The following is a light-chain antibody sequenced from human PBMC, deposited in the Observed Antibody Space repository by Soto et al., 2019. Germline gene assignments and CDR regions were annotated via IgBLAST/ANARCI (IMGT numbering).Light chain of an antibody. J-gene: IGKJ5*01. V-gene: IGKV3-15*01. CDR3: QPSTIWPPIN. CDR1: QSLSSN. Sequence: EIVMTQSPATLSVSPGERATLSCRSSQSLSSNFAWYQQKPGQPPRLLIYDASTRATGMPARFSGSGSGTEFTLTIRSLQSEDFAVYYCQPSTIWPPINFGQGTRLEIK. CDR2: DAS.